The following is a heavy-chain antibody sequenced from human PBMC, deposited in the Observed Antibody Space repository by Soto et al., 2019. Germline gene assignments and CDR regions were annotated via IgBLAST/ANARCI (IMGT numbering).Heavy chain of an antibody. CDR3: AREYCSGGSCYQYFQH. D-gene: IGHD2-15*01. J-gene: IGHJ1*01. CDR1: GFTFSDYY. V-gene: IGHV3-11*01. CDR2: ISSGGGTI. Sequence: QVQLVESGGGLVKPGVSLRLSCAASGFTFSDYYMSWIRQAPGKGLEWVSYISSGGGTIYYADSVKGRFTISRDNAKSSLYLQMNSLRAEDTAVYYCAREYCSGGSCYQYFQHWGQGTLVTVSS.